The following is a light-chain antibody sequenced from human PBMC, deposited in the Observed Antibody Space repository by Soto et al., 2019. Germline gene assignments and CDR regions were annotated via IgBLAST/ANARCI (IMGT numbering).Light chain of an antibody. J-gene: IGLJ2*01. V-gene: IGLV2-14*03. CDR1: SSDVGNYRY. CDR3: SSYTTGSTVI. Sequence: QSALTQPASVSGSPGQSITIPCTGSSSDVGNYRYVSWYQHHPGKVPKLMIYDVNNRPSGIPNRFSGSKSGNTASLTISGLQAEDEADYYCSSYTTGSTVIFGGGTKLTVL. CDR2: DVN.